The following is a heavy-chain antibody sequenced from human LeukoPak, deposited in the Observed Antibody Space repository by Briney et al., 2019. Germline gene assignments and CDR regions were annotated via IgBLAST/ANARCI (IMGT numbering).Heavy chain of an antibody. CDR3: ARDVGASAPDAFDI. J-gene: IGHJ3*02. CDR2: ISSSSNYI. V-gene: IGHV3-21*01. Sequence: GGSLRLSCAASGFTFSTYNMNWVRQARGKWLEWVSSISSSSNYIYYADSVKGRFTISRDNAKNSLYLQMNSLRAEDTDVYYCARDVGASAPDAFDIWGQGTMVTVSS. CDR1: GFTFSTYN. D-gene: IGHD1-26*01.